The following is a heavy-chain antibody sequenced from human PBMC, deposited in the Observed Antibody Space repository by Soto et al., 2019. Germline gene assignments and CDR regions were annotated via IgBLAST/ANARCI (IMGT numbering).Heavy chain of an antibody. V-gene: IGHV3-11*06. CDR2: ISSSSSYT. CDR3: ARMSCSGGSFYSGFDLDY. D-gene: IGHD2-15*01. CDR1: GFTFSDYY. J-gene: IGHJ4*02. Sequence: PGGSLRLSCAASGFTFSDYYMSWIRQAPGKGLEWVSYISSSSSYTNYADSVKGRFTISRDNAKNSLYLQMNSLRAEDTAVYYCARMSCSGGSFYSGFDLDYRGQGTLVTSPQ.